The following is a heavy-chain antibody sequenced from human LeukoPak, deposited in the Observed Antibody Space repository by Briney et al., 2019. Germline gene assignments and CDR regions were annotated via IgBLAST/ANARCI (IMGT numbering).Heavy chain of an antibody. CDR3: ARSPLTIPFDY. V-gene: IGHV4-34*01. J-gene: IGHJ4*02. D-gene: IGHD3-3*01. Sequence: SETLSLTCAVYGGSFSGYYWSWIRQPPGKGLEWIGEINHSGSTNYNPSLKSRVTISVDTSKNQFSLNLSSVTAADTAVYYCARSPLTIPFDYWAREPWSPSPQ. CDR2: INHSGST. CDR1: GGSFSGYY.